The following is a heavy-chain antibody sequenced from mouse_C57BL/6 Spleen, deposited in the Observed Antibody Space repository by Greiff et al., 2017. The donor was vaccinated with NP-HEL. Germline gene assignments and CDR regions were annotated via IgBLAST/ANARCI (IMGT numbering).Heavy chain of an antibody. V-gene: IGHV1-53*01. J-gene: IGHJ1*03. CDR3: ARDAYITTVVATMRYFDV. D-gene: IGHD1-1*01. Sequence: VQLQQPGTELVKPGASVKLSCKASGYTFTSYWMHWVKQRPGQGLEWIGNINPSNGGTNYNEKFKSKATLTVDKSSSTAYMQLSSLTSEDSAVYYCARDAYITTVVATMRYFDVWGTGTTVTVSS. CDR2: INPSNGGT. CDR1: GYTFTSYW.